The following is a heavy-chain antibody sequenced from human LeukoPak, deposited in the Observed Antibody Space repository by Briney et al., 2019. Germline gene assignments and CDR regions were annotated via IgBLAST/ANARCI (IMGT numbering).Heavy chain of an antibody. D-gene: IGHD1-26*01. J-gene: IGHJ4*02. CDR3: VREEMPGKFDY. CDR2: IYHSGNT. V-gene: IGHV4-4*02. Sequence: SETLSLTCAVSGDSISSSHWWCCVRPSPGKGLELIGVIYHSGNTNYNPSLKSRVAISLDNSNNQFSLLMTSVTAADTAIYFCVREEMPGKFDYWGEGNLVTVSS. CDR1: GDSISSSHW.